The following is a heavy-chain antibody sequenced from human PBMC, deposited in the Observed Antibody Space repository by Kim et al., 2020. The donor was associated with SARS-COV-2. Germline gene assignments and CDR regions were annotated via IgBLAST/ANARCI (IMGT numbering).Heavy chain of an antibody. V-gene: IGHV4-31*03. D-gene: IGHD4-17*01. J-gene: IGHJ3*02. Sequence: SETLSLTCTVSGGSISSGGYYWSWIRQHPGKGLEWIGYIYYSGSTYYNPSLKSRVTISVDTSKNQFSLKLSSVTAADTAVYYCAREGASMTTVTQYGGAAFDIWGQGTMVTVSS. CDR2: IYYSGST. CDR3: AREGASMTTVTQYGGAAFDI. CDR1: GGSISSGGYY.